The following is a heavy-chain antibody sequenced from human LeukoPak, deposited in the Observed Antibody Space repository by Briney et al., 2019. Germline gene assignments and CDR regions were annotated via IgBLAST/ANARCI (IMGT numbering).Heavy chain of an antibody. V-gene: IGHV3-21*01. J-gene: IGHJ4*02. Sequence: PGVSLRLSCAASGFTFSSYSMNWVRQAPGKGLEWVSSISSSSSYIYYADSVKGRFTISRDNAKNSLYLQMNSLRAEDTAVYYCARSPPLRRYFDCWGQGTLVTVSS. CDR1: GFTFSSYS. D-gene: IGHD3-9*01. CDR3: ARSPPLRRYFDC. CDR2: ISSSSSYI.